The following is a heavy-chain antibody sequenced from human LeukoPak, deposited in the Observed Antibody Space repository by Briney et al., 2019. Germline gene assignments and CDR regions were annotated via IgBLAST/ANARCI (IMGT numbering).Heavy chain of an antibody. J-gene: IGHJ3*02. CDR1: GGSFSGYY. V-gene: IGHV4-34*01. CDR3: ARGPRLANAFDI. D-gene: IGHD3-3*02. CDR2: INHSGST. Sequence: SETLSLTCAVYGGSFSGYYWSWIRQPPEKGLEWIGEINHSGSTNYNPSLKSRVTISVDTSKNQFSLKLSSVTAADTAIYYCARGPRLANAFDIWGQGTMVTFSS.